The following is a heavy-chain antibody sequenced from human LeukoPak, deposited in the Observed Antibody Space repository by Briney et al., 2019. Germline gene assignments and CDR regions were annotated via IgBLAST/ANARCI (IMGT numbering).Heavy chain of an antibody. J-gene: IGHJ4*02. D-gene: IGHD3-10*01. CDR1: GFTFGSYT. CDR3: AAAGDY. CDR2: ISSTSTT. Sequence: GGSLRLSCAVSGFTFGSYTMNWVRQAPGKGLEWVSHISSTSTTYYADSVKGRFTTSRDNAKNLLYLQMNSLRDEDTAVYYCAAAGDYWGQGTLVNVS. V-gene: IGHV3-48*02.